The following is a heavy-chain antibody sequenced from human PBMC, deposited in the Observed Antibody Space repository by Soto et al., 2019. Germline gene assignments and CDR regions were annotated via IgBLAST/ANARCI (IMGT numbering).Heavy chain of an antibody. Sequence: QVQLVQSGAEVKKPGASVKVSCKASGYTFTSYAMHWVRQAPVQRLEWMGWINTGNGNTKYSQKFQGRVTITRDTSASTAYMELSSPRSEDTAVYYCARGLELRYHNWFDPWGQGTLVTVSS. D-gene: IGHD1-7*01. CDR1: GYTFTSYA. V-gene: IGHV1-3*04. J-gene: IGHJ5*02. CDR3: ARGLELRYHNWFDP. CDR2: INTGNGNT.